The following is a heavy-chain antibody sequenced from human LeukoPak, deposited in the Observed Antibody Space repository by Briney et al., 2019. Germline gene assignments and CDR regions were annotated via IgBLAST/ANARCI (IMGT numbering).Heavy chain of an antibody. CDR2: ISSSSTYI. V-gene: IGHV3-21*01. D-gene: IGHD6-19*01. CDR3: ARKQWLNS. CDR1: GFNFGGYS. Sequence: PGGSPRLSCAASGFNFGGYSMNWVRQAPGKGLEWVSSISSSSTYIYYADSVKGRFTISRDNAKNSLFLQMNNLRAEDTAVYYCARKQWLNSWGQGTRVIVSS. J-gene: IGHJ5*02.